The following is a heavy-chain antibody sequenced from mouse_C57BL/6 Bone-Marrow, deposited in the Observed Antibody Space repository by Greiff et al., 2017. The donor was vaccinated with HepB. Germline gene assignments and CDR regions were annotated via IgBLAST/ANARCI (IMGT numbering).Heavy chain of an antibody. J-gene: IGHJ4*01. CDR3: TRSRLRREYYAMDD. V-gene: IGHV1-15*01. D-gene: IGHD2-4*01. CDR2: IDPETGGT. CDR1: GYTFTDYG. Sequence: QVQLQQSGAELVRPGASVTLSCKASGYTFTDYGMHWVKQTPVHGLEWIGAIDPETGGTAYNQKFKGKAILTADKSSSTAYMELRSLTSEDSAVYYCTRSRLRREYYAMDDWGQGTSVTVSS.